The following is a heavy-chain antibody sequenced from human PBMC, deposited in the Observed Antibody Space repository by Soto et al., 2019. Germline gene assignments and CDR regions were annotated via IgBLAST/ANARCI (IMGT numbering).Heavy chain of an antibody. CDR3: GRGNPFNHACFGV. Sequence: QAHLEQSGAELKRPGASVKVSCKSSGYTLSDFDTNWLRQASGKGPEWMGWMNAKSGDTFFARRFQGNFNITLGTYLSTAFIPVGSVKSDDMTMYYWGRGNPFNHACFGVWGQGTTVAVSS. D-gene: IGHD2-15*01. CDR2: MNAKSGDT. J-gene: IGHJ6*02. V-gene: IGHV1-8*01. CDR1: GYTLSDFD.